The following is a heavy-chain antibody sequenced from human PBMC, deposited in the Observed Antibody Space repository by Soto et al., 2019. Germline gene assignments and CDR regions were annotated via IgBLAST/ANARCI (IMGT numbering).Heavy chain of an antibody. CDR1: GFSFSTYD. CDR2: ISGGSSRI. D-gene: IGHD5-12*01. J-gene: IGHJ6*02. CDR3: ARVIYGGWSTIKDYYYYAMDV. V-gene: IGHV3-48*02. Sequence: GGSLRLSCAASGFSFSTYDMNRVRQAPGKGLEWVSYISGGSSRIFYADSVKGRFTISRDNAKNSLYLQMNSLRDEDTGVYYCARVIYGGWSTIKDYYYYAMDVWGQGTTVTVSS.